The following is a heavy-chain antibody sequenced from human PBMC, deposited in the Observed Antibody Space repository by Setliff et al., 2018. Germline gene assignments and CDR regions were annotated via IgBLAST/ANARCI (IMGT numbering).Heavy chain of an antibody. V-gene: IGHV3-23*01. D-gene: IGHD2-15*01. CDR3: AKRGPYCSGGTCHYYFDY. J-gene: IGHJ4*02. CDR1: GFTFSSYA. CDR2: ISGSAQTT. Sequence: LSLTCAASGFTFSSYAITWVRQAPGKGLEWVSMISGSAQTTYYADSVKGRFTISRDNSKNTVYLDVNSLRAEDTAVYYCAKRGPYCSGGTCHYYFDYWGQGTLVTVSS.